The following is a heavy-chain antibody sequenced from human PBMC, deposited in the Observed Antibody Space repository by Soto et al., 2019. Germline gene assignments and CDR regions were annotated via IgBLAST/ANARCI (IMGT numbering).Heavy chain of an antibody. D-gene: IGHD6-6*01. J-gene: IGHJ4*02. CDR2: IYPGDSDT. V-gene: IGHV5-51*01. CDR1: GYSFTSYW. Sequence: PGESLKISCNGSGYSFTSYWIGWVRQMPGKGLEWMGIIYPGDSDTRYSPSFQGQVTISADKSISTAYLQWSSLKASDTAMYYCARTRTHSSSTFDSWGQGTPVTVSS. CDR3: ARTRTHSSSTFDS.